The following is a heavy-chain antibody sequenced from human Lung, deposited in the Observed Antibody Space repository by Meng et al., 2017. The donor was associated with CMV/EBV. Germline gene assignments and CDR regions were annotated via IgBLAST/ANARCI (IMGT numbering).Heavy chain of an antibody. J-gene: IGHJ4*02. Sequence: GESLKISCAASGFTFDTYGMHWVRQAPGKGLEWLAFIRHDGSNKFYGDSVKGRFTVSRDNSNNTLYLQMNSLGAEETAIYYCAKDRLLCRGPNAYFDDWGQGTLVTVSS. V-gene: IGHV3-30*02. CDR3: AKDRLLCRGPNAYFDD. CDR2: IRHDGSNK. D-gene: IGHD3-10*02. CDR1: GFTFDTYG.